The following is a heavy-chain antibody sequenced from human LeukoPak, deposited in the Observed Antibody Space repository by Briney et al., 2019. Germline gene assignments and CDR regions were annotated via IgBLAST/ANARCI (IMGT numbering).Heavy chain of an antibody. D-gene: IGHD4-17*01. CDR3: ARGYGDYAY. V-gene: IGHV1-46*01. CDR2: INPSGGST. CDR1: GFTFSSYG. Sequence: PGGSLRLSCAASGFTFSSYGMHWVRQAPGKGLEWMGIINPSGGSTTYAQKFQGRVTMTRDTSTSTVYMELSSLRSEDTAVYYCARGYGDYAYWGQGTLVTVSS. J-gene: IGHJ4*02.